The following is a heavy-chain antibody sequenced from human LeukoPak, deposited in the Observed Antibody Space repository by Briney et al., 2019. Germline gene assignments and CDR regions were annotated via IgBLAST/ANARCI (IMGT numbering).Heavy chain of an antibody. D-gene: IGHD1-26*01. V-gene: IGHV3-7*01. CDR2: IKQDGSEK. CDR1: GFTFSSYW. Sequence: GGSLRLSCAASGFTFSSYWMSWVRQAPGKGLEWVANIKQDGSEKYYADSVKGRFTISRDNAKNSLYLQMNSLRAEDTAVYYCARDKIVGATNFDYWGQGTLVTVSS. CDR3: ARDKIVGATNFDY. J-gene: IGHJ4*02.